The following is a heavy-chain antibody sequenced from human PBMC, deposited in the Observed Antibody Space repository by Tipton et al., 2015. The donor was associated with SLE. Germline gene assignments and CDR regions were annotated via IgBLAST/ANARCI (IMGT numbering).Heavy chain of an antibody. V-gene: IGHV4-39*07. CDR3: ARQGGGELVVVIAVTGALDY. J-gene: IGHJ1*01. Sequence: TLSLTCTVSGGSITSSSYFWGWIRQSPGKGLEWIGNINTGGGTYRNPSLKSRVTISVDTSKNQLSLRLSSVTAADTAVYYRARQGGGELVVVIAVTGALDYWGQGTLVTVSS. D-gene: IGHD2-15*01. CDR1: GGSITSSSYF. CDR2: INTGGGT.